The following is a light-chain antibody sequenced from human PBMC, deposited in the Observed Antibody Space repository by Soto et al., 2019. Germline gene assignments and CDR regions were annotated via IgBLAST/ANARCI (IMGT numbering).Light chain of an antibody. V-gene: IGKV3-20*01. J-gene: IGKJ1*01. Sequence: EIVLTQSPGTLSLSPGERATLSCMASQSVSNNYLAWYQQKPGQAPRLLIYGASNRATGIPDRFSGSGSGTDFTLTISSLQSEDFAVYYCQQYSNWPSWTFGQGTKVDIK. CDR1: QSVSNNY. CDR3: QQYSNWPSWT. CDR2: GAS.